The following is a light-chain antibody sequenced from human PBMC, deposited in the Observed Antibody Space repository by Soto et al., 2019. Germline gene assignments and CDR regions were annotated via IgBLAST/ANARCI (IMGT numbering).Light chain of an antibody. Sequence: QSALTQPRSVSGSPGQSVTVSCIGTSSDVGDYNSVSWYQQHPGKAPTLMIYDVSKRPSGVPDRFSGSKSGNTASLTISGLQAEDEAYYYCCSYVGGYSYVFGIGTKLTVL. CDR1: SSDVGDYNS. V-gene: IGLV2-11*01. J-gene: IGLJ1*01. CDR3: CSYVGGYSYV. CDR2: DVS.